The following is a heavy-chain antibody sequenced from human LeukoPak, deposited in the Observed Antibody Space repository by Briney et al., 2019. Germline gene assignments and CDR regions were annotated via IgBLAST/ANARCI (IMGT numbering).Heavy chain of an antibody. V-gene: IGHV3-30*02. Sequence: GGSLRLSCAASGFTFSSYGMHWVRQAPGKGLEWVAFIRYDGSNKYYADSVKGRFTISRDNSKNTLYLQMNSLRAEDTAVYYCANHHHVGYSGYDLNFDYWGQGTLVTVSS. D-gene: IGHD5-12*01. CDR3: ANHHHVGYSGYDLNFDY. CDR2: IRYDGSNK. CDR1: GFTFSSYG. J-gene: IGHJ4*02.